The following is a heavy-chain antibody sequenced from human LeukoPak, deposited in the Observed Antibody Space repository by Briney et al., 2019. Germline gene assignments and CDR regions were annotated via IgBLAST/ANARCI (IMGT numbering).Heavy chain of an antibody. CDR3: AKVWLRILLYFDY. Sequence: PGGSLRLSCAASGFTFSNYAMSWVRQAPGKGLEWVSAISGSGGSTYYADSVKGRFTISRDNSKNTLYLQMNSLRVEDTAVYYCAKVWLRILLYFDYWGQGTRVTVSS. V-gene: IGHV3-23*01. D-gene: IGHD3-3*01. J-gene: IGHJ4*02. CDR1: GFTFSNYA. CDR2: ISGSGGST.